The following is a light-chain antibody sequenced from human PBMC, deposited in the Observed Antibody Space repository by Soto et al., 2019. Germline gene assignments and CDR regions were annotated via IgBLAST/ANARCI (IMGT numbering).Light chain of an antibody. CDR2: EGS. Sequence: QSVLTQPASVSGSPGQSITISCTGTSSDVGSYNLVSWYQQHPGKAPKLMIYEGSKRPSGVSNRFSGSKSGNTASLTISGLQAEDEADYYCCSYAGSYTQVFGGGTKLTVL. V-gene: IGLV2-14*02. CDR3: CSYAGSYTQV. J-gene: IGLJ3*02. CDR1: SSDVGSYNL.